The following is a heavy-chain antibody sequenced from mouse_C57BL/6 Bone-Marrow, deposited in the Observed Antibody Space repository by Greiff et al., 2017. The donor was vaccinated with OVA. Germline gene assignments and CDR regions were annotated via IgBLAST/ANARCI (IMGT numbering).Heavy chain of an antibody. CDR1: GYSITSGYD. Sequence: EVKVEESGPGMVKPSQSLSLTCTVTGYSITSGYDWHWIRHFPGNKLEWMGYISYSGSTNYNPSLKSRISITHDTSKNHFFLKLNSVTTEDTATYYCARDGGDGYSFDVWGTGTTVTVSS. V-gene: IGHV3-1*01. CDR2: ISYSGST. D-gene: IGHD2-3*01. J-gene: IGHJ1*03. CDR3: ARDGGDGYSFDV.